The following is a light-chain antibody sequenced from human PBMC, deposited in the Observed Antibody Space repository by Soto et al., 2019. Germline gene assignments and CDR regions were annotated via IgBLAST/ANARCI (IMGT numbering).Light chain of an antibody. CDR3: QQYGSPIT. V-gene: IGKV3-20*01. CDR2: GAS. Sequence: EIVLTQSPGTLSLSPGERATLSCRASQSVSSSYLAWYQQKPGQAPRLPIYGASSRATGIPDRFSGSGSGTDFTLTISRLEPEDFAVYYCQQYGSPITFGGGTKVEIK. CDR1: QSVSSSY. J-gene: IGKJ4*01.